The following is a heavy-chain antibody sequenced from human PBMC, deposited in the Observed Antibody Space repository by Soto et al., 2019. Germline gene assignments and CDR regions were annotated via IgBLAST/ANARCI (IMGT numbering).Heavy chain of an antibody. D-gene: IGHD3-16*01. CDR2: IYYSGTT. J-gene: IGHJ6*02. CDR1: GGSISSNSYY. CDR3: ARHKGGYYSGVDV. Sequence: QLQLQESGPGLVKPSETLSLTCTVSGGSISSNSYYWAWIRQPPGKGLGWIGNIYYSGTTYYNPSRKSRVTLSVDTPKNQFSLKPSSVTAADPAVYYCARHKGGYYSGVDVWGQVTTVTVSS. V-gene: IGHV4-39*01.